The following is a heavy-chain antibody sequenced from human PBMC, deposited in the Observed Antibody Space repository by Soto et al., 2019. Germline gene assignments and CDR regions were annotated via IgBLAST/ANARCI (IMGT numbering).Heavy chain of an antibody. CDR3: AREFCSGGNCYTYYFDP. CDR2: INTDGSNT. D-gene: IGHD2-15*01. CDR1: GLTFNRYW. Sequence: GGSLRLSCAASGLTFNRYWMHWVRHAPGKGLVWVSHINTDGSNTNYADSVRGRFTISRDNAKSTLFLQMNSLRDEDTAVYYCAREFCSGGNCYTYYFDPWGQGIPVTVSS. V-gene: IGHV3-74*01. J-gene: IGHJ5*02.